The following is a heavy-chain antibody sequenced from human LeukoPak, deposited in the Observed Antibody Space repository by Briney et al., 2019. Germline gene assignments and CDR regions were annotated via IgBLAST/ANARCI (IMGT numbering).Heavy chain of an antibody. CDR3: ARVVQVYCSSTSCYVGAFDI. V-gene: IGHV6-1*01. CDR2: TYYRSKWYN. Sequence: SQTLSLTCAISGDSVSSNSAAWNWIRQSPSRGLEWLGRTYYRSKWYNDYAVSVNSRITINPDTSKNQFSLQLNSVTPEDTAVYYCARVVQVYCSSTSCYVGAFDIWGQGTMVTVSP. D-gene: IGHD2-2*01. CDR1: GDSVSSNSAA. J-gene: IGHJ3*02.